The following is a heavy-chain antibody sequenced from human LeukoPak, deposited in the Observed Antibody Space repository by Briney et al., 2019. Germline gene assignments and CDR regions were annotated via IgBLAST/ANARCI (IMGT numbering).Heavy chain of an antibody. D-gene: IGHD1-7*01. J-gene: IGHJ3*02. V-gene: IGHV3-23*01. Sequence: PGGTLRLSCAASGFTFSSYGTSWVRQAPGKGLEWVSAISGSGGSTYYADSVKGRFTISRDNSKNTLYLQVNSLRVEDTAVYYCGRHIYPWKYADGFDIWGQGTMVTVSS. CDR1: GFTFSSYG. CDR2: ISGSGGST. CDR3: GRHIYPWKYADGFDI.